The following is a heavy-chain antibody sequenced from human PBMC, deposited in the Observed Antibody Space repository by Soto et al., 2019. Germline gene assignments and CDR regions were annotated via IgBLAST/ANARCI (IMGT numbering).Heavy chain of an antibody. D-gene: IGHD5-18*01. J-gene: IGHJ6*02. CDR3: ARDGRYSYGNPSDYYGMDV. V-gene: IGHV4-61*01. CDR1: GGSISSGNHY. CDR2: IYYRGTT. Sequence: QVQLQESGPGLVKPSETLSLTCTVSGGSISSGNHYWSWIRQPPGKGLEWIGFIYYRGTTKYNPSPESRVTISVDPSKNQFYLKVNSMTAADTAVYYCARDGRYSYGNPSDYYGMDVWGQGTTVTVSS.